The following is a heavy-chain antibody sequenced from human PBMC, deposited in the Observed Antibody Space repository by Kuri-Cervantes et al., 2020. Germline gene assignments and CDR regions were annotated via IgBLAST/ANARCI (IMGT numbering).Heavy chain of an antibody. J-gene: IGHJ5*02. CDR3: AKASSSWFPDR. V-gene: IGHV3-23*01. D-gene: IGHD6-13*01. Sequence: GESLKISCAAPGFTFSSNAMTWVRQAPGKGLEWVSSISDSGDRTYYADSMKGRFTISRDNSKDTLFLQMNSLRPDDTAVYYCAKASSSWFPDRWGRGALVTVSS. CDR2: ISDSGDRT. CDR1: GFTFSSNA.